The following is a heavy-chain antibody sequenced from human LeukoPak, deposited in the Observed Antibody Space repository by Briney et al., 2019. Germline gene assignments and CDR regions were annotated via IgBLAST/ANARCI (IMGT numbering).Heavy chain of an antibody. Sequence: PGGSLRLSCAASGFTFNTYNMNWVRQAPGKGLEWVASIKEDGSEEYYVDSVKGRFTISRDNAENSLYLQMNSLRAEDTAVYYCARVGNLYYYYYMDVWGKGTTVTVSS. D-gene: IGHD1-14*01. CDR1: GFTFNTYN. CDR3: ARVGNLYYYYYMDV. V-gene: IGHV3-7*01. J-gene: IGHJ6*03. CDR2: IKEDGSEE.